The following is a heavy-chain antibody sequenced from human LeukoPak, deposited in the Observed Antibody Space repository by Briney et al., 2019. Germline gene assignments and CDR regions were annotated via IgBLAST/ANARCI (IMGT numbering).Heavy chain of an antibody. Sequence: GSLRLSCAASGFTFSDYYMSWIRQAPGKGLEWVSYISTSSYTNYADSVKGRFTISRDNAKNSLYLQMNSLRAEDTAVYYCARAFRYCSSTSCYLDPWGQGTLVTVSS. CDR2: ISTSSYT. J-gene: IGHJ5*02. CDR1: GFTFSDYY. V-gene: IGHV3-11*06. D-gene: IGHD2-2*01. CDR3: ARAFRYCSSTSCYLDP.